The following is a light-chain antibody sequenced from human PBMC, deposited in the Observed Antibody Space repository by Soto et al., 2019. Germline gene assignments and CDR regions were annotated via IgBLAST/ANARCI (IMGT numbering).Light chain of an antibody. V-gene: IGLV2-14*03. CDR2: PVT. CDR1: SSDIGHYDY. CDR3: CSLTTSHTYV. J-gene: IGLJ1*01. Sequence: PALTQPASVSVSAGQSIPISCTRASSDIGHYDYVSWYQQHPGKAPKLMIYPVTYRPSGVSNRYSGSKSGNSASLTISGLQADDEADYYCCSLTTSHTYVFGSGTKVTV.